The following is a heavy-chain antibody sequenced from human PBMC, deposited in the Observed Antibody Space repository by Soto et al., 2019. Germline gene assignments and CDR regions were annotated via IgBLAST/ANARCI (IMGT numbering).Heavy chain of an antibody. D-gene: IGHD2-8*01. J-gene: IGHJ4*02. CDR2: ISGSGGNT. CDR1: GFTFSSYA. Sequence: GGSLRLSCVASGFTFSSYAMTWVRQTPGKGLEWVSTISGSGGNTYYADSLRGRFTISRDGSKNTLFLQMNSLTADDTAVYYCARLIPTSRPRGYFDYWGQGTLVTVSS. V-gene: IGHV3-23*01. CDR3: ARLIPTSRPRGYFDY.